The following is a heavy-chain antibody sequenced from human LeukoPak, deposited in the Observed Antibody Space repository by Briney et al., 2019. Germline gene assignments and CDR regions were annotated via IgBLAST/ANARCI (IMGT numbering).Heavy chain of an antibody. CDR1: GFTFSSYW. CDR2: INSDGSST. J-gene: IGHJ4*02. D-gene: IGHD5-24*01. Sequence: GGSLRLSCAASGFTFSSYWMHWVRHAPGKGLVWVSRINSDGSSTSYADSVKGRFTISRDNAKNTLYLQMNSLRAEDTAVYYCAREADEMAFDYWGQGTLVTVSS. V-gene: IGHV3-74*01. CDR3: AREADEMAFDY.